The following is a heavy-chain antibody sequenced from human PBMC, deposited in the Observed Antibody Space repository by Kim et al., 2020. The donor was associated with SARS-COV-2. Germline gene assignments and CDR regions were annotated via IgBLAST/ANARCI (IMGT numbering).Heavy chain of an antibody. J-gene: IGHJ3*02. CDR1: GFTFSSYE. Sequence: GGSLRLSCAASGFTFSSYEMNWVRQAPGKGLEWVSYISSSGSTIYYADSVKGRFTISRDNAKNSLYLQMNSLRAEDTAVYYCARGVQLWGDAFDIWGQGTMVTVSS. V-gene: IGHV3-48*03. D-gene: IGHD5-18*01. CDR3: ARGVQLWGDAFDI. CDR2: ISSSGSTI.